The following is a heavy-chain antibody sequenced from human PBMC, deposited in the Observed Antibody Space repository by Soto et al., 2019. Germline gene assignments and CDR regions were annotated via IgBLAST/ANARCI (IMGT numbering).Heavy chain of an antibody. CDR1: GGTFSSYT. J-gene: IGHJ3*02. CDR3: ARSRRTNKRFLEWPDAFDI. D-gene: IGHD3-3*01. CDR2: IIPILGIA. Sequence: SVKVSCKASGGTFSSYTISWVRQAPGQGLEWMGRIIPILGIANYAQKFQGRVAITADKSTSTAYMELSSLRSEDTAVYYCARSRRTNKRFLEWPDAFDIWGQGTMVTVSS. V-gene: IGHV1-69*02.